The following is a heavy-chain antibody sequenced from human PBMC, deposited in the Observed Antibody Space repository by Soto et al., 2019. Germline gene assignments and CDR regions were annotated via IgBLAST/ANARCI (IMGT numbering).Heavy chain of an antibody. V-gene: IGHV3-23*01. CDR2: ISGSGGST. Sequence: GGSLRLSCAASGFTFSSYAMSWVRQAPGKGLEWVSAISGSGGSTYYADSVKGRFTISRDNSKNTLYLQMNSLRAEDTAVYYCAKDLVEARYYYDSSGFDYWGQGTLVTVSS. CDR1: GFTFSSYA. CDR3: AKDLVEARYYYDSSGFDY. J-gene: IGHJ4*02. D-gene: IGHD3-22*01.